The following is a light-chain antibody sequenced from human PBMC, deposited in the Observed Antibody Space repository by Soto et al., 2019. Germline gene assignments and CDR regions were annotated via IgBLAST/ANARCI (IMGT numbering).Light chain of an antibody. V-gene: IGLV2-23*02. CDR2: EVS. J-gene: IGLJ1*01. CDR1: SSDVGSYNL. CDR3: CSYAGSLYV. Sequence: QSALTQPASVSGSPGQSITISCTGTSSDVGSYNLVSWYQQHPGKAPKLMIYEVSKRPSGVSNRFSGSKSGNTASLTISRLQAEDEADYYCCSYAGSLYVFGTGTKLTVL.